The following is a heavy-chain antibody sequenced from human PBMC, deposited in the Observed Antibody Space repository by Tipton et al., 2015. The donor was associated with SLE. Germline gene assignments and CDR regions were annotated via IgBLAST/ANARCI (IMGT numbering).Heavy chain of an antibody. D-gene: IGHD4-17*01. Sequence: TLSLTCTVSGGSISSSSYYWGWIRQPPGKGLEWIANIYHSGSTYYNPYLESRVTISVDTSKNQFSLKLSSVTAADTAVYYCARHGPVTTAGAFDIWGQGTMLTVSS. J-gene: IGHJ3*02. CDR3: ARHGPVTTAGAFDI. V-gene: IGHV4-39*01. CDR1: GGSISSSSYY. CDR2: IYHSGST.